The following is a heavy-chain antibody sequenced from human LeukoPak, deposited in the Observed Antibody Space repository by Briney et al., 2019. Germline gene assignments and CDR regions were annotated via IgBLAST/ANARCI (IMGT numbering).Heavy chain of an antibody. V-gene: IGHV3-23*01. CDR1: GFTFSSYA. J-gene: IGHJ4*02. D-gene: IGHD1-26*01. CDR2: ISGSGGST. Sequence: GGSLRLSCAASGFTFSSYAMSSVRQAPGKGLEWVSAISGSGGSTYYADSVKGRFTISRDNSKNTLYLQMNSLRAEDTAVYYCAKDNLRWSGGYFDYWGQGTLVTVSS. CDR3: AKDNLRWSGGYFDY.